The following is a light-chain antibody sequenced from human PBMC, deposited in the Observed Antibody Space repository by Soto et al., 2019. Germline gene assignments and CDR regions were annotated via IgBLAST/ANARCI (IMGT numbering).Light chain of an antibody. V-gene: IGKV3-11*01. J-gene: IGKJ5*01. CDR2: DAS. CDR1: QSVGSH. CDR3: QLRTNWPPVT. Sequence: EIVLTQSPATLSLSPGERAALSCRASQSVGSHLAWYQQKPGQPPRLLIYDASNRATCIPARFSGGGSGTDCTLTICRLEPEDFAVYYCQLRTNWPPVTFGQGTRPEIK.